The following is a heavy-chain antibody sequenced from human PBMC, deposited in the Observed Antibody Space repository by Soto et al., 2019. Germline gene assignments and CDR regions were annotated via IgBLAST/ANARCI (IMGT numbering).Heavy chain of an antibody. CDR3: AGGPMTTVTTLGY. D-gene: IGHD4-17*01. Sequence: XSVKVSFNASGYTFTSYAMHLVRHSPGQRLEWMGWINAGNGNTKYSQKFQGRVTITRDTSASTAYMELSSLRSEDTAVYYCAGGPMTTVTTLGYWGQGTLVTVS. CDR1: GYTFTSYA. V-gene: IGHV1-3*01. J-gene: IGHJ4*02. CDR2: INAGNGNT.